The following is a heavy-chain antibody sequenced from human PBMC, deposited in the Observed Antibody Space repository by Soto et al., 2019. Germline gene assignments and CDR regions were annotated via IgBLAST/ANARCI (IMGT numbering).Heavy chain of an antibody. CDR1: GFTFSSYG. Sequence: GGSLRLSCAASGFTFSSYGMHWVRQAPGKGLEWVAVIWYDGSNKYYADSVKGRFTISRDNSKNTLYLQMNSLRAEDTAVYYCAREIGYCSSTSCWALSHYYYYGMDVWGQGTTVTVSS. CDR2: IWYDGSNK. J-gene: IGHJ6*02. V-gene: IGHV3-30*19. CDR3: AREIGYCSSTSCWALSHYYYYGMDV. D-gene: IGHD2-2*01.